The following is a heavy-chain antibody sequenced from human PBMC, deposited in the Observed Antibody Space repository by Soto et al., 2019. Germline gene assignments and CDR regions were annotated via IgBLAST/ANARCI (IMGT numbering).Heavy chain of an antibody. V-gene: IGHV3-64*01. Sequence: EVQLVESGGGLVQPGGSLRLSCAASGFTFSSYAMHWVRQAPGKGLEYVSVISSNGGNTYYANSVKGRFTISRDNSKNTLYLQMGSLRAEDMAVYYCARRAGNSYYVDVWGQGTTVTVSS. D-gene: IGHD2-2*01. CDR2: ISSNGGNT. CDR3: ARRAGNSYYVDV. CDR1: GFTFSSYA. J-gene: IGHJ6*02.